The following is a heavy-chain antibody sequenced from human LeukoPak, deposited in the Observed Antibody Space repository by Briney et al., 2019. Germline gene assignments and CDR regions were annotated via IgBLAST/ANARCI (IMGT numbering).Heavy chain of an antibody. CDR1: GFTYSRYW. V-gene: IGHV3-74*01. CDR3: ASQADSAYGDYN. Sequence: GGSLRLSCAASGFTYSRYWLHWVRQVPGKGLVWVARIKGDESYTFYADSVKGRFTISRDNAKNTLYLQMNSLRAEDTAVYYCASQADSAYGDYNWGQGTLVTVSS. D-gene: IGHD4-17*01. J-gene: IGHJ4*02. CDR2: IKGDESYT.